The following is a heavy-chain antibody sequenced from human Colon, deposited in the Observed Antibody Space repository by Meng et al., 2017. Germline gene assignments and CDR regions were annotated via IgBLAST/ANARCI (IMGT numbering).Heavy chain of an antibody. J-gene: IGHJ3*02. CDR1: GFDFTKNN. D-gene: IGHD3-10*01. CDR3: ARPAGSGSFDAFDI. CDR2: ISSSSNDI. Sequence: GGSLRLSCEGSGFDFTKNNMNWVRQAPGKGLEWLSSISSSSNDIRYADSVKGRFTVSRDNAKNSVFLELNSLRVEDTAVYYCARPAGSGSFDAFDIWGQGTMVTVSS. V-gene: IGHV3-21*01.